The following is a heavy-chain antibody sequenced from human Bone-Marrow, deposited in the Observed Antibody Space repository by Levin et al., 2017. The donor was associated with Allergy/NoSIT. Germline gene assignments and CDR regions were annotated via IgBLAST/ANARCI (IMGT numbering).Heavy chain of an antibody. J-gene: IGHJ5*01. CDR2: VYHSGTP. V-gene: IGHV4-39*07. CDR3: ARGIPHFGVCRYDS. Sequence: LWGVLRLSCSVSGGSIDSGSHYWGWLRQPPGKGLEWIGDVYHSGTPYYNPSLKSRVTMSVAMSDNQFSLRLSSVTAADTAVYYCARGIPHFGVCRYDSWGQGILVVVSS. CDR1: GGSIDSGSHY. D-gene: IGHD3-3*01.